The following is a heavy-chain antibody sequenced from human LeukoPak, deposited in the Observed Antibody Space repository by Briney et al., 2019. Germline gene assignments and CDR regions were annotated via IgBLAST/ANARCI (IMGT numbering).Heavy chain of an antibody. CDR2: IYSGGST. J-gene: IGHJ4*02. D-gene: IGHD5-24*01. CDR1: GFTVSSNY. Sequence: GGSLRLSCAASGFTVSSNYMSWVRQAPGKGLEWVSVIYSGGSTYYADSVKGRFTISRDNSKNTLYLQMNSLRAEDTAVYYCAKEGGYNRNYFDYWGQGTLVTVSS. V-gene: IGHV3-53*01. CDR3: AKEGGYNRNYFDY.